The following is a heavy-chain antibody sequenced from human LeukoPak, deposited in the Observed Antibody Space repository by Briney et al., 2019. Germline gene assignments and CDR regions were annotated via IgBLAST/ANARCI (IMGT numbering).Heavy chain of an antibody. CDR3: ARHTRGVDRALVQYAFDI. Sequence: GESLKISCKGSGYRFTDYWIGWVRQMPGKGLECMGIIYPDDSDIRYSPSFQGQVTISADKSVSTAYLQWSSLKASDTAMYYCARHTRGVDRALVQYAFDIWGQGTTVTVSS. CDR1: GYRFTDYW. CDR2: IYPDDSDI. D-gene: IGHD5-18*01. V-gene: IGHV5-51*01. J-gene: IGHJ3*02.